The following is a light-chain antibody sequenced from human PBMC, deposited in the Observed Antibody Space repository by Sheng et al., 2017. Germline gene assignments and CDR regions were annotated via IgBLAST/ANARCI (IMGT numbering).Light chain of an antibody. V-gene: IGKV3-20*01. Sequence: EVVLTQSPGTLSLSPGERATLSCRASQSVSSSYLAWYQQKPGQAPRLLIYGASSRATGIPDRFSGSESGTDFTLTISRLEPEDFAVYYCQQYDRSPWTFGQGTKVEIK. CDR2: GAS. CDR1: QSVSSSY. CDR3: QQYDRSPWT. J-gene: IGKJ1*01.